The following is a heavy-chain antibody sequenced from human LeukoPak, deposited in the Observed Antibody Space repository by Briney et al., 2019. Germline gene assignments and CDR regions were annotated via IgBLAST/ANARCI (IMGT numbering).Heavy chain of an antibody. Sequence: GGSLRLSCVASGFTFGKYWMSWVRQAPGKGLEWVTNIKLDGSEKNYVDSVKGRFTISRDNTKNSLYLQMNSLRVEDTAVYYCARDKGSVLRYFDWLHYYYGMDVWGQGTTVTVSS. J-gene: IGHJ6*02. CDR2: IKLDGSEK. D-gene: IGHD3-9*01. V-gene: IGHV3-7*03. CDR1: GFTFGKYW. CDR3: ARDKGSVLRYFDWLHYYYGMDV.